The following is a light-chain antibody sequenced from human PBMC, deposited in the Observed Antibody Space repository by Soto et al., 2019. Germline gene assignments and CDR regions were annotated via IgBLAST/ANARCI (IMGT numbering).Light chain of an antibody. J-gene: IGKJ5*01. CDR1: QSVSSN. CDR3: QQYKSWPPIT. Sequence: EIVMTQSPATLSVSPGESATLSCRASQSVSSNLAWYQQKPGQGPRLLIYAVSTRATGIPARFRGSGSGTEFTLTISSLQSEDFAVYYCQQYKSWPPITFGQGTRLEIK. CDR2: AVS. V-gene: IGKV3-15*01.